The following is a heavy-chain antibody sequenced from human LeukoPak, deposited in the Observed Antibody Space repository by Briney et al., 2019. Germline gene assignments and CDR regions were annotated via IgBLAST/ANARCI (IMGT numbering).Heavy chain of an antibody. CDR2: ISSNGGST. CDR1: GFTFSSYA. D-gene: IGHD2-8*02. J-gene: IGHJ4*02. CDR3: ARDRSMVTTLGVYYFDY. Sequence: GGSLRLSCAASGFTFSSYAMHWVRQAPGKGLEYVSAISSNGGSTYYANSVKGRFTISRDNSKNTLYLQMGSLRAEDMAVYYCARDRSMVTTLGVYYFDYWGQGTLATVSS. V-gene: IGHV3-64*01.